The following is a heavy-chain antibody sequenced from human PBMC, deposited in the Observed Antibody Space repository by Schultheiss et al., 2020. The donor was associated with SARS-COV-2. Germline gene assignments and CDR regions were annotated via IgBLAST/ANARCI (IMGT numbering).Heavy chain of an antibody. J-gene: IGHJ6*02. V-gene: IGHV3-21*01. CDR2: ISSSSSYI. D-gene: IGHD3-3*01. Sequence: GGSLRLSCAASGFTFSSYSMNWVRQAPGKGLEWVSSISSSSSYIYYADSVKGRFTISRDNAKNSLYLQMNSLRAEDTAVYYCASLFGVVIPTETYYYYYGMDVWGQGTTVTVS. CDR3: ASLFGVVIPTETYYYYYGMDV. CDR1: GFTFSSYS.